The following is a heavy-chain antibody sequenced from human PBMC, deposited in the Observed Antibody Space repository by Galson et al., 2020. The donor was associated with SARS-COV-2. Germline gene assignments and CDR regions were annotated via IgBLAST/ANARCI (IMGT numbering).Heavy chain of an antibody. D-gene: IGHD2-2*01. Sequence: KISCKASGGTFSSYAISWVRQAPGQGLEWMGRIIPILGIANYAQKFQGRVTITADKSTSTAYMELSSLRSEDTAVYYCARGTRVVPAAMDKYYYYYGMDVWGQGTTVTVSS. CDR2: IIPILGIA. V-gene: IGHV1-69*04. CDR3: ARGTRVVPAAMDKYYYYYGMDV. J-gene: IGHJ6*02. CDR1: GGTFSSYA.